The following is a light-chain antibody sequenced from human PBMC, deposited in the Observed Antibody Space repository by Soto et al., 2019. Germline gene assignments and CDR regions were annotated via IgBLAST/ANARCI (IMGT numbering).Light chain of an antibody. CDR3: SLYTSSSTWV. V-gene: IGLV2-18*01. J-gene: IGLJ3*02. CDR1: SSDVGDYEH. CDR2: DVT. Sequence: QSVLTKPPSVSGSPGQSVTISCTVTSSDVGDYEHVSWYQQAPGTAPKLIIFDVTNRPSGVPDRFSGSKSGNTPSLTIFGLQAEDEADYYCSLYTSSSTWVFGGGTKLTVL.